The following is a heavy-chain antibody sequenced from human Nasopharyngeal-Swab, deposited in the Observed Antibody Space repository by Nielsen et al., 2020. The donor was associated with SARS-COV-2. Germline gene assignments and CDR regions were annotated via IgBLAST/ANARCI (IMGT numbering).Heavy chain of an antibody. CDR2: INHSGGT. J-gene: IGHJ4*02. V-gene: IGHV4-34*01. CDR1: GGSFSGYY. Sequence: SETLSLTCAVYGGSFSGYYWSWIRQPPGKGLEWIGEINHSGGTNYNPSLKSRVSISLDTSKNQFSLKLSSVTAADTAVYYCARGGLPGPNCRSVSCYSDYWGQGTLVTVSS. D-gene: IGHD2-2*01. CDR3: ARGGLPGPNCRSVSCYSDY.